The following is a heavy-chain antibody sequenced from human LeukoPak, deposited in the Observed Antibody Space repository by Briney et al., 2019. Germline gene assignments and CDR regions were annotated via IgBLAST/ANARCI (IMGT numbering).Heavy chain of an antibody. CDR2: INPNSGGT. CDR3: ARVYYYDSSGYYDY. Sequence: AASVKVSCKASGYTFTGYYMHWVRQAPGQGLEWMGWINPNSGGTNYAQKFQGRVTMTRDTSISTAYMELSRLRSGDTAVYYCARVYYYDSSGYYDYWGQGTLVTVSS. V-gene: IGHV1-2*02. J-gene: IGHJ4*02. CDR1: GYTFTGYY. D-gene: IGHD3-22*01.